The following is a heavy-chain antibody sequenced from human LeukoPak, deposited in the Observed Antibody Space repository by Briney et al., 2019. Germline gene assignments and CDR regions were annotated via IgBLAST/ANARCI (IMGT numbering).Heavy chain of an antibody. J-gene: IGHJ4*02. CDR1: GGSISSSSYY. V-gene: IGHV4-39*01. CDR2: IYYGGST. Sequence: SETLSLTCTVSGGSISSSSYYWGWIRQPSGKGLEWIGSIYYGGSTYYNPSLKSRVTISVDTSKNQFSLRLSSVTAADTAVYYCARLGYTSGLDYWGQGTLVTVSS. CDR3: ARLGYTSGLDY. D-gene: IGHD6-19*01.